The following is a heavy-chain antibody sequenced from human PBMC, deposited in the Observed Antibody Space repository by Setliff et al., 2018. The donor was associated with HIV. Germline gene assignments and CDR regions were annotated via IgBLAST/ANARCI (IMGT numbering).Heavy chain of an antibody. CDR3: VRDLMWAFDI. CDR1: GFSLSTFA. D-gene: IGHD2-21*01. CDR2: LSGSDSGDTT. Sequence: PGGSLRLSCAVSGFSLSTFAMNWVRQAPGKGLEWVAVLSGSDSGDTTHYSDSVKGRFTISRDNAMNSLYLQMSRLRVEDTAVYYCVRDLMWAFDIWGQGTMVTVSS. V-gene: IGHV3-23*01. J-gene: IGHJ3*02.